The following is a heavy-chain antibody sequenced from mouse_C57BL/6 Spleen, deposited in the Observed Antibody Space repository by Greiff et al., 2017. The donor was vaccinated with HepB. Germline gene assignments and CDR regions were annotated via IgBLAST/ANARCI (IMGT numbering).Heavy chain of an antibody. D-gene: IGHD3-2*02. J-gene: IGHJ4*01. V-gene: IGHV1-81*01. CDR1: GYTFTSYG. CDR3: AKTAQATLDYYYAMDY. CDR2: IYPRSGNT. Sequence: VQLQQSGAELARPGASVKLSCKASGYTFTSYGISWVKQSTGQGLEWIGEIYPRSGNTYYNEKFKGKATLTADKSSSTAYMELRSLTSEDSAVYFCAKTAQATLDYYYAMDYWGQGTSVTVSS.